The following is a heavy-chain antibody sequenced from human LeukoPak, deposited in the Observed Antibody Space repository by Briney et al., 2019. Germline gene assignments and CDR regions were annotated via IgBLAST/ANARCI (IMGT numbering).Heavy chain of an antibody. CDR2: VYQSGST. Sequence: PSETLSLTCTVSGGSISGSNYYWDWIRQPPGKGLERSGSVYQSGSTYYNPSLKSRVTISGDTSKNQFSLKLSSVTAADTAVYFCATGGGLAVSHIWGQGTLVTVSS. CDR3: ATGGGLAVSHI. J-gene: IGHJ4*02. D-gene: IGHD5/OR15-5a*01. CDR1: GGSISGSNYY. V-gene: IGHV4-39*01.